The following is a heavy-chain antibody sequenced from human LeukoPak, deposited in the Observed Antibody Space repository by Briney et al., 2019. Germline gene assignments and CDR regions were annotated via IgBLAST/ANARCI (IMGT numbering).Heavy chain of an antibody. D-gene: IGHD4-17*01. V-gene: IGHV1-46*01. CDR3: ARERSAVTFDY. CDR1: GXXXXXXY. J-gene: IGHJ4*02. CDR2: INPSGGST. Sequence: KXXXKASGXXXXXXYXHWVXXXPXQGXEWMGIINPSGGSTSYAQKFQGRVTMTRDTSTSTVYMELSSLRSEDTAVYYCARERSAVTFDYWGQGTLVTVSS.